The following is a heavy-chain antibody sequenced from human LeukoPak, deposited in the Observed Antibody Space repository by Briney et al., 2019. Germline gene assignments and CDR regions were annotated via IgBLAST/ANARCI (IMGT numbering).Heavy chain of an antibody. CDR1: GGSISSYY. D-gene: IGHD4-17*01. CDR2: IYYSGST. CDR3: ARGSTVTLRGYYFDY. J-gene: IGHJ4*02. V-gene: IGHV4-59*01. Sequence: PSETLSLTCTVSGGSISSYYWSWIRQPPGKGLEWIGYIYYSGSTNYNPSLKSRVTISVDTSKNQFSLKPSSVTAADTAVYYCARGSTVTLRGYYFDYWGQGTLVTVSS.